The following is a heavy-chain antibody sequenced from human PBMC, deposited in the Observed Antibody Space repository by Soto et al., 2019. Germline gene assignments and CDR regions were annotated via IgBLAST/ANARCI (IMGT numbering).Heavy chain of an antibody. V-gene: IGHV4-34*01. J-gene: IGHJ4*02. Sequence: PSETLSLTCAVYGGSFSGYYWSWIRQPPGKGLEWIGEINHSGSTNYNPSLKSRVTISVDTSKNQFSLKLSSVTAADTAVYYCARVREQQMAPFDDWGQGTRVTVAS. CDR3: ARVREQQMAPFDD. CDR2: INHSGST. CDR1: GGSFSGYY. D-gene: IGHD6-13*01.